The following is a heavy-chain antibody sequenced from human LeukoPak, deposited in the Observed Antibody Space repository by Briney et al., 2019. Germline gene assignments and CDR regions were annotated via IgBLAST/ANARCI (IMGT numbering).Heavy chain of an antibody. Sequence: SETLSLTCTVSGGSISSSSYYWGWIRQPPGKGLEWIGSIYYSGSTYYNPSLKSRVTISVDTSKNQFSLKLSSVTAADTAVYYCARGDLESYGDYLPYYYYYMDVWGKGTTVTISS. CDR2: IYYSGST. V-gene: IGHV4-39*07. J-gene: IGHJ6*03. D-gene: IGHD4-17*01. CDR3: ARGDLESYGDYLPYYYYYMDV. CDR1: GGSISSSSYY.